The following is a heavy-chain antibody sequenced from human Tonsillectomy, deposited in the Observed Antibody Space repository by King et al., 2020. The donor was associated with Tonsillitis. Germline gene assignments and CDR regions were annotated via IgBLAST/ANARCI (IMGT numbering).Heavy chain of an antibody. CDR1: GFTFSSYS. CDR3: ARDGTERSGNWFDP. CDR2: ISSSSSYI. D-gene: IGHD1-1*01. V-gene: IGHV3-21*01. Sequence: VQLVESGGGLVKPGGSLRLSCAASGFTFSSYSMNWFRQAPGKGLEWVSSISSSSSYIYYAYSVKGRFTISRDNAKNSLYLQMNSLRAEDTAVYYCARDGTERSGNWFDPWGQGTLVTVSS. J-gene: IGHJ5*02.